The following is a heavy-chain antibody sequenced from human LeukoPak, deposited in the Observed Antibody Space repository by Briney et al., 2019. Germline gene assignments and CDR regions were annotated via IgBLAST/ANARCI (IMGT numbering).Heavy chain of an antibody. CDR3: ARRVAVADNYFDY. CDR1: GFSFITYS. CDR2: ISSGGSYI. Sequence: GGSLRLSCAASGFSFITYSMSWVRQAPGKGLEWVSAISSGGSYIYYADSVKGRFTISRDNAKNSLYLQMNSLRAEDTGVYYCARRVAVADNYFDYWGQGTLVTVSS. D-gene: IGHD6-19*01. J-gene: IGHJ4*02. V-gene: IGHV3-21*01.